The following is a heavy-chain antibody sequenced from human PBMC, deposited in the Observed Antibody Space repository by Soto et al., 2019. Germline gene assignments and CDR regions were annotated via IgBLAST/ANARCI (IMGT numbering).Heavy chain of an antibody. CDR3: AKDWYEDY. D-gene: IGHD6-13*01. J-gene: IGHJ4*02. CDR2: INTAGTT. V-gene: IGHV3-23*01. CDR1: GFTFSTYA. Sequence: EVQLLESGGGLVQPGGSLRLSCAASGFTFSTYAMTWVRQAPGKGLEWLSAINTAGTTYYADSVKGRFTISRDNAKNTLYLHMDGLRAEDTAVYYCAKDWYEDYWGQGTLVTVSS.